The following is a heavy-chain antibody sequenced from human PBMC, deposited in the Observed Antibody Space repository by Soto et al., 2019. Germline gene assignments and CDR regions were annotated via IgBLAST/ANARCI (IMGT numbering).Heavy chain of an antibody. D-gene: IGHD6-13*01. CDR1: GYTFTSYY. J-gene: IGHJ4*02. CDR3: ARVPAAAAYDY. V-gene: IGHV1-46*01. CDR2: INPSGGST. Sequence: GASVKVSCKASGYTFTSYYMHWVRQAPGQGLEWMGKINPSGGSTSYAQKFQGRVTMTRDTSTSTVYMELSSLRSEDTAVYYCARVPAAAAYDYWGQGTLVTVSS.